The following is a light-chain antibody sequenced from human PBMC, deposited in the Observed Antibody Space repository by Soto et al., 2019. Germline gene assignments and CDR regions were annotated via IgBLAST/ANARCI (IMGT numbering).Light chain of an antibody. CDR3: ASWDDSLNGRV. J-gene: IGLJ1*01. Sequence: QSVLTQPPSASGTPGQRVTISCSGSSSNVGGNPVNWYQHVPTTAPKLLIYTNTQRPSGVPDRFSGSKSGTSASLAISGLQSEDEADYYCASWDDSLNGRVFGTGTKV. CDR1: SSNVGGNP. V-gene: IGLV1-44*01. CDR2: TNT.